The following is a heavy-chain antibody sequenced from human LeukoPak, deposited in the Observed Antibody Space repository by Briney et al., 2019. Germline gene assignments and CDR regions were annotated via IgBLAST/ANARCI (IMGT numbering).Heavy chain of an antibody. CDR3: ARDTVGATDY. V-gene: IGHV3-7*01. Sequence: GGSLRLSCAASGFNFSSSWMRWGRQAPGKGLEWVANIKPDGTEKYYVDSVKGRFTISRDNAKKSLYLQMNSLRAEDTALYYCARDTVGATDYWGQGTLVTVSS. J-gene: IGHJ4*02. CDR1: GFNFSSSW. D-gene: IGHD1-26*01. CDR2: IKPDGTEK.